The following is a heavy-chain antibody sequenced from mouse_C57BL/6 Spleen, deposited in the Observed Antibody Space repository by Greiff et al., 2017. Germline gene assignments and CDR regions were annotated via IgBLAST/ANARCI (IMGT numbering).Heavy chain of an antibody. CDR1: GYNFTSYW. CDR3: ARGGYYGNYYLDY. D-gene: IGHD2-1*01. Sequence: VQLQQPGAELVMPGASVKLSCKASGYNFTSYWMHWVKQRPGQGLEWIGEIDPSDSYTNYNQKFKGKSTLTVDKSSSTAYMQLSSLTSEDSAVYYCARGGYYGNYYLDYWGQGTTLTVSS. J-gene: IGHJ2*01. V-gene: IGHV1-69*01. CDR2: IDPSDSYT.